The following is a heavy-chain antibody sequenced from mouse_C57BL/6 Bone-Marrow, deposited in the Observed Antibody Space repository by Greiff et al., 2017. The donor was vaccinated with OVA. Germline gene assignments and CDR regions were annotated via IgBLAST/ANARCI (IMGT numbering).Heavy chain of an antibody. CDR2: ISYDGSN. Sequence: EVQLQESGPGLVKPSQSLSLTCSVTGYSITSGYYWNWIRQFPGNKLEWMGYISYDGSNNYNPSLKNRISITRDTSKNQFFLKLNSVTTEDTATYYCARDGYEVSYFDYWGQGTTLTVSS. CDR1: GYSITSGYY. D-gene: IGHD2-2*01. CDR3: ARDGYEVSYFDY. J-gene: IGHJ2*01. V-gene: IGHV3-6*01.